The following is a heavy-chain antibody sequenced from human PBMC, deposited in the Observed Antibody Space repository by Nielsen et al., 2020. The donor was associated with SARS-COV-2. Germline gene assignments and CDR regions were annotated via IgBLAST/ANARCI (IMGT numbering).Heavy chain of an antibody. D-gene: IGHD4-11*01. Sequence: ASVKVSCKASGYTLTTNGINWVRQAPGQGLEWMGWISTYNGNTKYTQSFQGRVTMTRDTSTSTAYMELRSLRSDDTAVYYCARVIGDYSNYAPMDVWGKGTTVTVSS. CDR1: GYTLTTNG. J-gene: IGHJ6*04. CDR2: ISTYNGNT. V-gene: IGHV1-18*04. CDR3: ARVIGDYSNYAPMDV.